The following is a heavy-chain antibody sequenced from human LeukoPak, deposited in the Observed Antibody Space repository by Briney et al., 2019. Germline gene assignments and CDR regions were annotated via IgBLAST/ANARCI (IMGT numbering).Heavy chain of an antibody. CDR3: ARDTGYCSGGSCYYYYYMDV. D-gene: IGHD2-15*01. J-gene: IGHJ6*03. V-gene: IGHV3-7*01. CDR2: IKQDGSEK. CDR1: GFTFSSYW. Sequence: GGSLRLSCAASGFTFSSYWMSWVRQAPGKGLEWVANIKQDGSEKYYVDSVKGRFTISRDNAKNSLYLQMNSLRGEDTAVYYCARDTGYCSGGSCYYYYYMDVWGKGTTVTVSS.